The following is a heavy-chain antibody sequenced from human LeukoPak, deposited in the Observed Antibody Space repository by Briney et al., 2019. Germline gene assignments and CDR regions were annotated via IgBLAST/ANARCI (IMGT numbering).Heavy chain of an antibody. D-gene: IGHD3-16*01. V-gene: IGHV6-1*01. J-gene: IGHJ5*02. CDR3: ARSYNWFDP. CDR2: TYYRSKWYN. CDR1: GDSVSSNSAV. Sequence: SQTLSLTCAISGDSVSSNSAVWNWIRQSPSRGLEWLGRTYYRSKWYNDYAVSVKSLITINPDTSMNQFSLQLNSVTPEDTAVYYCARSYNWFDPWGQGTLVTVSS.